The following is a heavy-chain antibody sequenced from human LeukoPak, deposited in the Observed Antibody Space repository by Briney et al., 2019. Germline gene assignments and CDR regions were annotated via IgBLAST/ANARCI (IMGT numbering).Heavy chain of an antibody. V-gene: IGHV3-11*05. CDR2: ISSRGSST. CDR3: ARGYYDSSGPEYFQH. CDR1: AFTSSDYY. J-gene: IGHJ1*01. D-gene: IGHD3-22*01. Sequence: GGSLRPSCAASAFTSSDYYMNWIRQAPGKGLEWVSYISSRGSSTNYADSVKGRFTISRDNAKNSLFLQMNSLRVEDTAVYFCARGYYDSSGPEYFQHWGQGTLVTVSS.